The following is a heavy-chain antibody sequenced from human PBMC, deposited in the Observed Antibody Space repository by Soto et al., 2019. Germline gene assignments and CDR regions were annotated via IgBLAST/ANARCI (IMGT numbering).Heavy chain of an antibody. V-gene: IGHV3-23*01. CDR2: NSGSGGRT. Sequence: GGALRLSCAASGFIFSRYAKNWVRQAPGRGLEWVSVNSGSGGRTHYAASVKGRFTIARDNSKKTLYLQVDSLRAEDAALYYSAKDTCNNGQVDYYCGGMDVWGRGSTVTASS. CDR1: GFIFSRYA. D-gene: IGHD1-1*01. CDR3: AKDTCNNGQVDYYCGGMDV. J-gene: IGHJ6*02.